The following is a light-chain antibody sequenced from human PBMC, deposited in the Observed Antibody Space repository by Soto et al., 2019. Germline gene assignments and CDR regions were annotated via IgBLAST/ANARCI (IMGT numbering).Light chain of an antibody. CDR1: TSNIGNNY. J-gene: IGLJ3*02. V-gene: IGLV1-51*01. CDR2: DNT. Sequence: QSVLTQPPSVSAAPGQRVTISCSGSTSNIGNNYVSLYRQIPGTAPKLLIYDNTERPSGIPDRFSGSKSGASATLGITGLQTGDEADYYCVTWDDSLSIGVFGGGTKLTVL. CDR3: VTWDDSLSIGV.